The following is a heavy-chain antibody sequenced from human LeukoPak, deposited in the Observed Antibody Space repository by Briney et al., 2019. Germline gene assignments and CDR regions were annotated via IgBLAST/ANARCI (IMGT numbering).Heavy chain of an antibody. CDR1: GASISQHY. Sequence: PSETLSLTCTVSGASISQHYWSWIRQPPGKGLEYVGYFYYDGSTNYTSSGRRRVTILVDTSKNPSTLNLRSVTAADTAKYYCTRGITGHYRCRGGFAFDIWGQRTVVAVSS. CDR3: TRGITGHYRCRGGFAFDI. D-gene: IGHD3-16*01. V-gene: IGHV4-59*11. CDR2: FYYDGST. J-gene: IGHJ3*02.